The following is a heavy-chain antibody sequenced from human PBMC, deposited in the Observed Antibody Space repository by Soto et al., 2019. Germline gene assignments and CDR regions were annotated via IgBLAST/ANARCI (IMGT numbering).Heavy chain of an antibody. Sequence: ASVKVSCKASGYTFTSYGISWVRQAPGQGLEWMGWISAYNGNTNYAQKLQGRVTMTTDTSTSTAYMELRSLRSDDTAVYYCASPTLYCGSTSCPFNIWGQGTMVTVSS. D-gene: IGHD2-2*01. CDR1: GYTFTSYG. CDR3: ASPTLYCGSTSCPFNI. CDR2: ISAYNGNT. J-gene: IGHJ3*02. V-gene: IGHV1-18*01.